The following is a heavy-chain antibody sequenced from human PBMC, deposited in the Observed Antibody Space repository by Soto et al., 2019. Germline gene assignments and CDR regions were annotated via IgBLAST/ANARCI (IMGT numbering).Heavy chain of an antibody. V-gene: IGHV1-58*02. CDR2: IVVGSGNT. CDR3: AAALPPLLRFLEWFPTYQHGFDP. D-gene: IGHD3-3*01. J-gene: IGHJ5*02. CDR1: GFTFTSSA. Sequence: SVKVSCKASGFTFTSSAMQWVRQARGQRLEWIGWIVVGSGNTNYAQKFQERVTITRDMSTSTANMELSSLRSEDTAVYYCAAALPPLLRFLEWFPTYQHGFDPWGRGTLVTVSS.